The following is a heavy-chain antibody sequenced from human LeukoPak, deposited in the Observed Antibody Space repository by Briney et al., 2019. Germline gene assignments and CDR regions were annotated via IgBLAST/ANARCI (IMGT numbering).Heavy chain of an antibody. Sequence: PSETLSLTCTVSGGSISSGSYYWSWIRQPAGKGLEWIGRIYTSGSTNYNPSLKSRVTISVDTSKNQFSLKLSSVTAADTAVYYCARVGTYDYVWGSYRYSWRFDYWGQGTLVTVSS. V-gene: IGHV4-61*02. J-gene: IGHJ4*02. CDR3: ARVGTYDYVWGSYRYSWRFDY. CDR2: IYTSGST. D-gene: IGHD3-16*02. CDR1: GGSISSGSYY.